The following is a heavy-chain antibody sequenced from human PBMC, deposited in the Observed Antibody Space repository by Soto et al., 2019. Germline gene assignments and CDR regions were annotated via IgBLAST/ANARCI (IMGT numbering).Heavy chain of an antibody. CDR1: GFTFSIYW. Sequence: EVQLVESGGGLVQPGGSLRLSCAASGFTFSIYWMHWVRQAPGKGLVWVSRMNMDGSRTSYADFAKGRFTISRDDAKSTVYLHMSNLRAEDTAVYYCVRGDGDRYDGHGYLGRHWGQGTLVTVSS. CDR3: VRGDGDRYDGHGYLGRH. D-gene: IGHD2-21*01. CDR2: MNMDGSRT. J-gene: IGHJ4*02. V-gene: IGHV3-74*01.